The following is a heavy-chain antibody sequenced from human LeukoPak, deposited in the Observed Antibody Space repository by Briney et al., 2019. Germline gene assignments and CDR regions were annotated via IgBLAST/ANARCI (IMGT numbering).Heavy chain of an antibody. Sequence: SETLSLTCTVSGGSISSGGYYWSWIRQPPGKGLEWIGYIYHSGSTYYNPSLKSRVTISVDRSKNQFSLKLSSVTAADTAVYYCAGARIYYYYYMDVWGKGTTVTVSS. CDR2: IYHSGST. J-gene: IGHJ6*03. CDR1: GGSISSGGYY. CDR3: AGARIYYYYYMDV. V-gene: IGHV4-30-2*01.